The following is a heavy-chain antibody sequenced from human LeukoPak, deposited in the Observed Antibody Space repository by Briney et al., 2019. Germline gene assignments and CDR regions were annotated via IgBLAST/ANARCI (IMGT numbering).Heavy chain of an antibody. J-gene: IGHJ4*02. V-gene: IGHV3-15*01. D-gene: IGHD2/OR15-2a*01. CDR1: GFTFSEAW. Sequence: GGSLRLSCSASGFTFSEAWLSWVRQAPGKGLEWVGRIKDRGGTDYAVPVEGRFTISRDDSKAILYLQMNRLKTEDTAIYYCTTVSHFYLGGQGTLVTVSS. CDR2: IKDRGGT. CDR3: TTVSHFYL.